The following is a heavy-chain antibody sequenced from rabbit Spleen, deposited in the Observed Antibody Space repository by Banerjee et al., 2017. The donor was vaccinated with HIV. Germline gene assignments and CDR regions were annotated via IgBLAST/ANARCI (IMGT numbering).Heavy chain of an antibody. J-gene: IGHJ4*01. CDR2: IDPVFGAT. Sequence: QEQLEESGGDLVKPGASLTLTCTASGFSFTNTYWICWVRQAPGKGLEWIGCIDPVFGATYYASWAKGRFTISKTSSTTVTLQMTSLTAADTATYFCARDDSLTHSYAFNLWGPGTLVTVS. V-gene: IGHV1S45*01. D-gene: IGHD2-1*01. CDR3: ARDDSLTHSYAFNL. CDR1: GFSFTNTYW.